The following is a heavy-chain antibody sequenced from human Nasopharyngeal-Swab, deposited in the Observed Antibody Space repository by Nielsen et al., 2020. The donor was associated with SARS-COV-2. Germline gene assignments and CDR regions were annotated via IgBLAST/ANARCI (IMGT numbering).Heavy chain of an antibody. CDR1: GYTFTSYD. Sequence: ASVKVSCKASGYTFTSYDINWVRQATGQGLEWMGWMNPNSGNTSYAQKFQGRVTMTRDTSTSTVYMELSSLRSEDTAVYYCARIEGVGATDYWGQGTLVTVSS. V-gene: IGHV1-8*01. D-gene: IGHD1-26*01. CDR3: ARIEGVGATDY. J-gene: IGHJ4*02. CDR2: MNPNSGNT.